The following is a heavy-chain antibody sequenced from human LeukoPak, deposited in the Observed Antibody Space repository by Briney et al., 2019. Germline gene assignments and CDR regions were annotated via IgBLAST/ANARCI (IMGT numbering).Heavy chain of an antibody. V-gene: IGHV3-23*01. CDR1: GFTFSSYA. D-gene: IGHD3-22*01. Sequence: HGGSLRLSCAASGFTFSSYAMSWVRQAPGKGLDWVSAISGSGGSTYYADSVKGRFTISRDNSKNTLYLQMNSLRAEDAAVYYCAKGATYYYDSSGYGWGQGTLVTVSS. CDR2: ISGSGGST. CDR3: AKGATYYYDSSGYG. J-gene: IGHJ4*02.